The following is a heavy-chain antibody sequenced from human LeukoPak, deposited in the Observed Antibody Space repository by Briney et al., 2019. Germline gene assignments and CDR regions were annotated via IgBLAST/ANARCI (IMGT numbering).Heavy chain of an antibody. J-gene: IGHJ4*02. CDR3: ARAEDYSWRD. Sequence: PGGSLRLSCAASGFTFSNYWMHWVRQVPGKGLVWVSRIKTDGTDTGYADSVRGRFTISRENAKNTVYLQMNSLRADDTAIYYCARAEDYSWRDWGQGTLVTVSS. CDR2: IKTDGTDT. CDR1: GFTFSNYW. D-gene: IGHD5-18*01. V-gene: IGHV3-74*01.